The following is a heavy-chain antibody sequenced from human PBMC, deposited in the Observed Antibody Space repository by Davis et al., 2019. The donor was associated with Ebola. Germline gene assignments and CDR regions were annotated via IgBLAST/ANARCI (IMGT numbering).Heavy chain of an antibody. V-gene: IGHV4-34*01. CDR1: GGSFSGYF. CDR2: ISDSGST. J-gene: IGHJ6*02. Sequence: PGGSLRLFCAVNGGSFSGYFWTWIRQSPGKGLEWIAEISDSGSTNYNPSLKSRVAISRDTSKNQFSLRLNSVTAADTAVYYCARVGQWLGGYYYYSMDVWGQGTTVSVSS. CDR3: ARVGQWLGGYYYYSMDV. D-gene: IGHD6-19*01.